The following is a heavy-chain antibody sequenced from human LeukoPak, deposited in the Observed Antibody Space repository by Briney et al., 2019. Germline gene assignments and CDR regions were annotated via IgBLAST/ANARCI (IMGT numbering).Heavy chain of an antibody. V-gene: IGHV3-7*01. Sequence: GGSLRLSCAASGFTFSSYWMSWVRQAPGKGLEWVANIKQDGIEKYYVDSVKGRFTISRDNAKNSLYLQMNSLRAEDTAVYYCARGPSYCGGDCYYYFDYWGQGTLVTVSS. CDR1: GFTFSSYW. D-gene: IGHD2-21*01. CDR2: IKQDGIEK. J-gene: IGHJ4*02. CDR3: ARGPSYCGGDCYYYFDY.